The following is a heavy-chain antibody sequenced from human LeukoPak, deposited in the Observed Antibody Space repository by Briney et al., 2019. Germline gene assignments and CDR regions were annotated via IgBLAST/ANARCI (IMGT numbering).Heavy chain of an antibody. CDR3: ARGQYYFDY. CDR2: IYTSGST. V-gene: IGHV4-4*09. J-gene: IGHJ4*02. CDR1: GGSISSYY. Sequence: SETLSLTCTVSGGSISSYYWSWIRQSPGKGLEWIGYIYTSGSTNYNPSLKSRVTISVDTSKNQFSPKLSSVTAADTAVYYCARGQYYFDYWGQGTLVTVSS.